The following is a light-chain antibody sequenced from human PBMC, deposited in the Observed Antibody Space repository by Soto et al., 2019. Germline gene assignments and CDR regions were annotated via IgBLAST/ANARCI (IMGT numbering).Light chain of an antibody. Sequence: DIQRLPSPSTMSSSVGDTFPVTFRASQSVSGWLAWYQQKPVKANKLLIYDASSLESGVPSRFSGSGSGTEFTLTIRSMQTDDFENYYCQHYNSYSEACGHGTK. V-gene: IGKV1-5*01. CDR2: DAS. J-gene: IGKJ1*01. CDR1: QSVSGW. CDR3: QHYNSYSEA.